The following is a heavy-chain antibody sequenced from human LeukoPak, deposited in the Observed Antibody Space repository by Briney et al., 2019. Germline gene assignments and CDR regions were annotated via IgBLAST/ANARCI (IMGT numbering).Heavy chain of an antibody. D-gene: IGHD2-15*01. CDR2: INHSGST. Sequence: SETLSLTCAVYGGSFSGYYWSWIRQPPGKGREWIGEINHSGSTNSNPFLKSRVTISVDTSKNQFSLKLSSVTAADTAVYYCARGSVVVVAAVVVAGPYFDYWGPGTLVTVSS. CDR1: GGSFSGYY. J-gene: IGHJ4*02. V-gene: IGHV4-34*01. CDR3: ARGSVVVVAAVVVAGPYFDY.